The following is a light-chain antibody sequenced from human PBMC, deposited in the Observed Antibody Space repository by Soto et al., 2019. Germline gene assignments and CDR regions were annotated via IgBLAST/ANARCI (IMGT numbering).Light chain of an antibody. V-gene: IGKV3-15*01. J-gene: IGKJ1*01. CDR1: QSVSSN. CDR3: QQYNNWPPWT. Sequence: EIVMTQSPATLSVSPGERATLSCRASQSVSSNLAWYQQKPGQAPRLLIYGASTRATGIPARFSGSGPGTEFTLTISSLQSEDFVVYYCQQYNNWPPWTFGQGTKVEIK. CDR2: GAS.